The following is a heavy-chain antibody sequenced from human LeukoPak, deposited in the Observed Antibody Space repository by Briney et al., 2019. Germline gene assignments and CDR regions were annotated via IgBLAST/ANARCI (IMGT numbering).Heavy chain of an antibody. Sequence: WVRQAPGKGLEWIGSIYYSGSTYYNPSLKSRVTISVDTSKNQFSLKLSSVTAADTAVYYCARDASGELVGATGYWGQGTLVTVSS. J-gene: IGHJ4*02. CDR2: IYYSGST. V-gene: IGHV4-39*07. CDR3: ARDASGELVGATGY. D-gene: IGHD1-26*01.